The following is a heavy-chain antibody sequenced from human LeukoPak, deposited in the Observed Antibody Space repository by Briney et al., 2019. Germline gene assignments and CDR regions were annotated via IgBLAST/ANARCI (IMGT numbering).Heavy chain of an antibody. J-gene: IGHJ4*02. CDR2: INPNSGGT. D-gene: IGHD3-22*01. Sequence: ASVKVSCKASGYTFTDYYIHWVRQAPGQGLEWMGWINPNSGGTNYAQKFQGRVTMTRDTSISTAYMELSRLRSDDTAVYYCARDRYYYDSSGYPGYWGQGTLVTVSS. CDR3: ARDRYYYDSSGYPGY. CDR1: GYTFTDYY. V-gene: IGHV1-2*02.